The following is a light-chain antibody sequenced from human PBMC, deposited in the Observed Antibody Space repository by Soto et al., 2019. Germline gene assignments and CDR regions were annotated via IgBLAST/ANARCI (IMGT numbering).Light chain of an antibody. Sequence: DIVLTQSPSPLSLSPGERATLSCRASQSVSSYLAWYQQKPGQAPKLLIYDASNRATGIPARFSGSGSGTDCTLTISSLEPEDVAVYYCQQRSNWPITLGQGTRLEIK. CDR3: QQRSNWPIT. CDR1: QSVSSY. CDR2: DAS. J-gene: IGKJ5*01. V-gene: IGKV3-11*01.